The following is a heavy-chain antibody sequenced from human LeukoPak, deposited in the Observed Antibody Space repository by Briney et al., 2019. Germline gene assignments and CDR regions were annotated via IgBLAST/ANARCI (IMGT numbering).Heavy chain of an antibody. CDR1: GFTFSSYS. V-gene: IGHV3-21*01. CDR2: ISSSSSYI. Sequence: GGSLRLSCAASGFTFSSYSMNWVRQAPGKGLEWVSFISSSSSYIYYADSVKGRFTISRDIAKNSLYLQMNSLRAEDTAVYYCARAREPLRYFDWLPSTHFDYWGQGTLVTVSS. CDR3: ARAREPLRYFDWLPSTHFDY. J-gene: IGHJ4*02. D-gene: IGHD3-9*01.